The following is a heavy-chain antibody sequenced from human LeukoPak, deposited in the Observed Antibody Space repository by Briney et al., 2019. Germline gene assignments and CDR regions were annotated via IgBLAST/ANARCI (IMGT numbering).Heavy chain of an antibody. CDR3: ARDGWFGENYYYGMDV. CDR1: GGSISSYY. D-gene: IGHD3-10*01. J-gene: IGHJ6*02. CDR2: IYYSGST. Sequence: PSETLSLTCTVSGGSISSYYWSWIRQPPGKGLEWIGYIYYSGSTNYNPSLKSRVTISVDTSKNQFSLKLSSVTAADTAVYCCARDGWFGENYYYGMDVWGQGTTVTVSS. V-gene: IGHV4-59*01.